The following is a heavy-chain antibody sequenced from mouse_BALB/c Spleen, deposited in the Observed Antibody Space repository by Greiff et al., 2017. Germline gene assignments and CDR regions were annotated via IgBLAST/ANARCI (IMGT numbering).Heavy chain of an antibody. CDR1: GFDFSRYW. J-gene: IGHJ3*01. Sequence: EVMLVESGGGLVQPGGSLKLSCAASGFDFSRYWMSWVRQAPGKGLEWIGEINPDSSTINYTPSLKDKFIISRDNAKNTLYLQMSKVRSEDTALYYCARPASSWFAYWGQGTLVTVSA. D-gene: IGHD6-1*01. CDR2: INPDSSTI. V-gene: IGHV4-1*02. CDR3: ARPASSWFAY.